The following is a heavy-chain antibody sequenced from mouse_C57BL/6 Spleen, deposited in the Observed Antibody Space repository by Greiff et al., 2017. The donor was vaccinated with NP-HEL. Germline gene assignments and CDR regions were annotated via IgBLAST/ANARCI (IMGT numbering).Heavy chain of an antibody. CDR1: GYTFTSYW. CDR2: IYPGSGST. V-gene: IGHV1-55*01. D-gene: IGHD1-1*01. J-gene: IGHJ4*01. CDR3: ARWGLDYGSSYYAMDY. Sequence: QVQLQQPGAELVKPGASVKMSCKASGYTFTSYWITWVKQRPGQGLEWIGDIYPGSGSTNYNEKFKSKATLTVDTSSSTAYMQLSSLTSEDAAVYYCARWGLDYGSSYYAMDYWGQGTSVTVSS.